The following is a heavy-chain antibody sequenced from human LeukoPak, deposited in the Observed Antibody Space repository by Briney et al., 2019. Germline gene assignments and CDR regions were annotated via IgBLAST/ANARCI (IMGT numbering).Heavy chain of an antibody. J-gene: IGHJ4*02. CDR1: GYTFTGYY. CDR2: INPNSGGT. CDR3: ARGEGDSSSWPLNY. V-gene: IGHV1-2*02. D-gene: IGHD6-13*01. Sequence: GASVKVSCKASGYTFTGYYMHWVRQAPGHGLEWMGWINPNSGGTKYAQQFQGRVTMTRDTSISTAYMELTRLTSDDTAVYYCARGEGDSSSWPLNYWGQGTLVPVSS.